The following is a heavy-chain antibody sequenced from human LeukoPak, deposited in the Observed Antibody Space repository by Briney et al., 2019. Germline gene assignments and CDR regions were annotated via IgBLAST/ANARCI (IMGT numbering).Heavy chain of an antibody. D-gene: IGHD2-8*01. CDR1: GYTFTSYY. CDR3: ARDFSEVGDIVLSKLGY. J-gene: IGHJ4*02. V-gene: IGHV1-46*01. Sequence: ASVKVSCKASGYTFTSYYMHWVRQAPGQGLEWMGIINPSGGSTSYAQKFQGRVTMTRDTSTSTVYMELSSLRSEDTAVYYCARDFSEVGDIVLSKLGYWGQGTLVTVSS. CDR2: INPSGGST.